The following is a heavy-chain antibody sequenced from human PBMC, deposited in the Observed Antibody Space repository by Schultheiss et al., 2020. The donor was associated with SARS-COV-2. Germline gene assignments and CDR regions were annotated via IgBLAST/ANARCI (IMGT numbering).Heavy chain of an antibody. CDR3: AKDSPLTGHYVDFEF. D-gene: IGHD7-27*01. Sequence: GGSLRLSCAASGFTFSNAWMSWVRQAPGKGLEWVSVIYSGGSIYYADSVKGRFTISRDNAKNSLYLQMNSLRAEDTAVYHCAKDSPLTGHYVDFEFWGQGTLVTVSS. CDR2: IYSGGSI. CDR1: GFTFSNAW. V-gene: IGHV3-53*01. J-gene: IGHJ4*02.